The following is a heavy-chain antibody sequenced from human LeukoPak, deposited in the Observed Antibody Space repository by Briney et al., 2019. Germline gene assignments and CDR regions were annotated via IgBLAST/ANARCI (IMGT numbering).Heavy chain of an antibody. V-gene: IGHV3-7*03. J-gene: IGHJ4*02. CDR3: AQTSRGNVDNDY. CDR1: GFTFSWYW. Sequence: PGGSLRLSCTASGFTFSWYWMNWVRQAPGKGLEWVAKIKQDGSEKYYVDSVKGRFTISRDNAKNSLYLQMNSLRAEDTAVYYCAQTSRGNVDNDYWGQGTLVTDSS. CDR2: IKQDGSEK. D-gene: IGHD5-12*01.